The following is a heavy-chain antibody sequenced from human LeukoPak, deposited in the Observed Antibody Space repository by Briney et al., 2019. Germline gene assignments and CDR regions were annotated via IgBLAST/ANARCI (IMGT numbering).Heavy chain of an antibody. J-gene: IGHJ5*02. CDR1: GGSISSYY. CDR2: IYYSGST. D-gene: IGHD2-2*01. V-gene: IGHV4-59*01. CDR3: ARTSLVPAARVQTFDP. Sequence: PSETLSLTCTVSGGSISSYYWSWIRQPPGKGLEWIGYIYYSGSTNYNPSLKSRVTISVDTSKNQFSLKLSSVTAADTAVYYCARTSLVPAARVQTFDPWGQGTLVTVSS.